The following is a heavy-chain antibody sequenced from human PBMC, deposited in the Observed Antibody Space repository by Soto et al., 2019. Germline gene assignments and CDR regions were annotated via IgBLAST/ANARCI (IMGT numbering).Heavy chain of an antibody. Sequence: SETLSLTCTVSGGSISSYYWSWIRQPPGKGLEWIGYIYYSGSTNYNPSLKSRVTISVDTSKNQFSLKLSSVTAADTAVYYCARATPYQPFFDYWGQGTLVTVSS. V-gene: IGHV4-59*08. CDR2: IYYSGST. CDR3: ARATPYQPFFDY. CDR1: GGSISSYY. D-gene: IGHD2-2*01. J-gene: IGHJ4*02.